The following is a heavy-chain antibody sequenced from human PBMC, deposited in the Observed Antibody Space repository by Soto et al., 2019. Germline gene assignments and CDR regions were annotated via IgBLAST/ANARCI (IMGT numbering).Heavy chain of an antibody. D-gene: IGHD3-10*01. CDR3: ARSSGVFDY. CDR2: LVTVFGTA. V-gene: IGHV1-69*06. Sequence: QVQLVQSGAEVKKPGSSVKVSCKASGGTFSSLAISWVRQAPGQGLEWMGGLVTVFGTANYAQKFQDRVTITADKSTSTSYMELSSLRSEDTDGYYCARSSGVFDYWGQGPLVTVSS. CDR1: GGTFSSLA. J-gene: IGHJ4*02.